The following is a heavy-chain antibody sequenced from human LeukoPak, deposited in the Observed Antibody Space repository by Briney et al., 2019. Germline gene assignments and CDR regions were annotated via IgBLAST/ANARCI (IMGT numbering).Heavy chain of an antibody. D-gene: IGHD3-10*01. J-gene: IGHJ6*03. V-gene: IGHV1-18*01. CDR2: ISAYNGNT. Sequence: ASVTVACKASGYTFTSYGISWVRQAPGQGREWMGWISAYNGNTNYAQKLQGRVTMTTDTSTSTAYMELRSLRSDDTAVYSCARVGSGSYFYYYYYMDVWGKGTTVTVSS. CDR1: GYTFTSYG. CDR3: ARVGSGSYFYYYYYMDV.